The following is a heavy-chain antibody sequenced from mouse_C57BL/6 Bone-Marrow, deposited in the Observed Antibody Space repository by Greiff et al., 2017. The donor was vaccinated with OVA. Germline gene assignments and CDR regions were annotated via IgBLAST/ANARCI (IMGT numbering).Heavy chain of an antibody. V-gene: IGHV5-12*01. CDR1: GFTFSDYY. J-gene: IGHJ4*01. CDR2: ISNGGGST. CDR3: ARHEPRAMDY. Sequence: EVHLVESGGGLVQPGGSLKLSCAASGFTFSDYYMYWVRQTPEKRLEWVAYISNGGGSTYYPDTVKGRFTISRDNAKNTLYLQMSRLKSEDTAMYYCARHEPRAMDYWGQGTSVTVSS.